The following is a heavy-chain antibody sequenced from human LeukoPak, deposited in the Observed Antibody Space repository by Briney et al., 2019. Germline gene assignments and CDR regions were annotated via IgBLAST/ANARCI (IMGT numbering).Heavy chain of an antibody. Sequence: GGSLRLSCAASGFTFSSYAMSWVRQAPGKGLEWVSAISGSGGSTYHADSVKGRFTISRDNSKNTLYLQMNSLRAEDTAIYYCAKGITMVRGVIDYWGQGTLVTVSS. J-gene: IGHJ4*02. CDR1: GFTFSSYA. D-gene: IGHD3-10*01. CDR3: AKGITMVRGVIDY. CDR2: ISGSGGST. V-gene: IGHV3-23*01.